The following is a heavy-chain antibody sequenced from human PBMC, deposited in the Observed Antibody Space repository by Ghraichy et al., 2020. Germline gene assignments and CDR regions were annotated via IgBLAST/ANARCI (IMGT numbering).Heavy chain of an antibody. CDR3: ARSVSSGWYVNWFDP. Sequence: SETLSLTCTVSGGSVSSGSYYWSWIRQPPGKGLEWIGYIYYSGSTNYNPSLKSRVTISVDTSKNQFSLKLSSVTAADTAVYYCARSVSSGWYVNWFDPWGQGTLVTVSS. CDR2: IYYSGST. V-gene: IGHV4-61*01. D-gene: IGHD6-19*01. CDR1: GGSVSSGSYY. J-gene: IGHJ5*02.